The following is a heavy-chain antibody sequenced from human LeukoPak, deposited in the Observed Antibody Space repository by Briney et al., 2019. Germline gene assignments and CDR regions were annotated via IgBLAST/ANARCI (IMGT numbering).Heavy chain of an antibody. CDR3: ARDGMVRGVIDYYGMDV. CDR2: IIPILGIA. CDR1: GGTFSNYA. D-gene: IGHD3-10*01. J-gene: IGHJ6*02. V-gene: IGHV1-69*04. Sequence: SVKVSSTASGGTFSNYAISWVRQAPGQGLEWMGRIIPILGIANYAQKFPGRVTITADKSRSTACMELSSLRSEDTAVYYCARDGMVRGVIDYYGMDVWGQGTTVTVSS.